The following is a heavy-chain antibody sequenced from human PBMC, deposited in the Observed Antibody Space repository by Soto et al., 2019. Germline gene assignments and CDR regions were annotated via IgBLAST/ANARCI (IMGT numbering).Heavy chain of an antibody. CDR3: ARDLSNCNDDAFYC. V-gene: IGHV1-2*02. CDR2: INPNSGGT. J-gene: IGHJ4*02. Sequence: ASVKVSCKTSGYTFTGYYMHWVRQAPGQGLEWMGWINPNSGGTNYAQKFQGRVTMTRDTSISTAYMELSRLRSDDTAVYYCARDLSNCNDDAFYCWGRGTRVTVAS. CDR1: GYTFTGYY. D-gene: IGHD1-20*01.